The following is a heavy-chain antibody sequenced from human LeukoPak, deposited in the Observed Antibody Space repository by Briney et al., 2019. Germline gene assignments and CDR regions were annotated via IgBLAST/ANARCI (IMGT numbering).Heavy chain of an antibody. D-gene: IGHD6-13*01. J-gene: IGHJ4*02. CDR1: GFTVSSYY. V-gene: IGHV3-66*01. CDR3: ARGGLGSSSSSTPPLDY. Sequence: TGGSLRLSCAASGFTVSSYYMSWVRQAPGKGLEWVSVIYSGGSTYYADSVKGRFTISRDNSKNTLYLQMNSLRAEDTAVYYCARGGLGSSSSSTPPLDYWGQGTLVTVSS. CDR2: IYSGGST.